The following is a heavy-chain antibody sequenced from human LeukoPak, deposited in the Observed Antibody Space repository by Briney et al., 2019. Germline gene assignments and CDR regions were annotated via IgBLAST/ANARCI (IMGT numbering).Heavy chain of an antibody. J-gene: IGHJ5*02. CDR1: GGSFSGYY. CDR2: IKHSGRT. Sequence: SETLSLTCAVHGGSFSGYYWSWIRQPPGKGLEWVGEIKHSGRTNYNPSLKRRVTISVDTSKNQFSLKLSSVTAADTAVYYCARGGYCSGGSCYVLNWFDRWGQGTLVTVSS. D-gene: IGHD2-15*01. CDR3: ARGGYCSGGSCYVLNWFDR. V-gene: IGHV4-34*01.